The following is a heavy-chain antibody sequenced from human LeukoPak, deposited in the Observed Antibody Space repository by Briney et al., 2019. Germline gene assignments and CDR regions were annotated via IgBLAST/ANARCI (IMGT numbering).Heavy chain of an antibody. CDR1: GFIVSNNY. J-gene: IGHJ4*02. Sequence: PGGSLRLSCVASGFIVSNNYMSWVRQAPGMGLEWVSTIYRGGSSFYADSVKGRFTISRDNSKNTLYLQMVSLRAEDTAVYYCASDLSTWFDWGQGTQVTVAS. CDR2: IYRGGSS. CDR3: ASDLSTWFD. D-gene: IGHD6-13*01. V-gene: IGHV3-66*01.